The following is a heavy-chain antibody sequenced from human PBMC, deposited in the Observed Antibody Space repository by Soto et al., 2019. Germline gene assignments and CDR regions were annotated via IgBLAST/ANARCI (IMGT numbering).Heavy chain of an antibody. V-gene: IGHV1-18*01. CDR2: ISAYNGNT. CDR1: GYTFTSYG. Sequence: QVQLVQSGAEVKKPGASVKVSCKASGYTFTSYGISWVRQAPGQGLEWMGWISAYNGNTNYAQKLQGRATMTPDTSTSTAYMELRSLRSDDTAVYYCARVSCSSTSCYADPRIIWGQGTMVTVSS. J-gene: IGHJ3*02. CDR3: ARVSCSSTSCYADPRII. D-gene: IGHD2-2*01.